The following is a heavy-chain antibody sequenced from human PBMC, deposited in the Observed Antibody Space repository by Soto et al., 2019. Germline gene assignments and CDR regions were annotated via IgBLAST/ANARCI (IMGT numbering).Heavy chain of an antibody. J-gene: IGHJ6*02. V-gene: IGHV3-23*01. CDR2: ISSSGLST. CDR1: GFTFSSYA. D-gene: IGHD6-25*01. CDR3: AKGSGDYYYYAMDV. Sequence: PGGSLRLSCAASGFTFSSYAMSWVRQAPGKGLEWVSAISSSGLSTSYADSVKDRFTISKDNSKNTLYLQMNSLRAEDTAVYYCAKGSGDYYYYAMDVWGQGTTVTVSS.